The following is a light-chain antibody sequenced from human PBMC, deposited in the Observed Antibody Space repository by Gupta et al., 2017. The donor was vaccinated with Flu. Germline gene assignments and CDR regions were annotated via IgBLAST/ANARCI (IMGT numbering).Light chain of an antibody. V-gene: IGKV1-5*03. CDR3: QQWFT. Sequence: DIQMTQSPSTLSASVGDRVTIACRTSQSIGNGLAWYQQKPGKAPRLLIYSVSTLKGGVPSRFSGSGSGTAFSLTITNVQPDDFGTYYGQQWFTFGQGTKLDIK. J-gene: IGKJ2*01. CDR1: QSIGNG. CDR2: SVS.